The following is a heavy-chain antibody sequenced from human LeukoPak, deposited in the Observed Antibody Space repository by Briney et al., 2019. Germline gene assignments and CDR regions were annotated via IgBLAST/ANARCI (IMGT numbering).Heavy chain of an antibody. CDR1: GGSISSYY. J-gene: IGHJ6*03. Sequence: SETLSLTCTVSGGSISSYYWSWIRQPAGKGLEWIGRIYTSGSTNYNPSLKSRVTMSVDTSKNQFSLKLSSVTAADPPVFYWPKTNPRRSRGSYYRAVWGKGPTVTFPS. CDR2: IYTSGST. V-gene: IGHV4-4*07. D-gene: IGHD1-14*01. CDR3: PKTNPRRSRGSYYRAV.